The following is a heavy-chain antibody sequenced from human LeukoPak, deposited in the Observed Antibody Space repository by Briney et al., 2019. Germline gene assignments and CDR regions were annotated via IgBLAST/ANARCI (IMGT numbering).Heavy chain of an antibody. J-gene: IGHJ4*02. CDR2: LSRSGDNP. CDR1: EFTFRSIA. Sequence: GGSLKPSCEAPEFTFRSIAMSWFRKPPGKGLDWVQALSRSGDNPYYADSVKGRFTISRDNSRSTLYLQMNSLRVEDTAVYYCVKDPGVVILPWGHWGQGTLVTVSS. D-gene: IGHD4-23*01. CDR3: VKDPGVVILPWGH. V-gene: IGHV3-23*01.